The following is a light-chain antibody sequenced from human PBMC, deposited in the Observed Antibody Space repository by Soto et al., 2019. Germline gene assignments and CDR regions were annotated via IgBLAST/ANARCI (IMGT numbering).Light chain of an antibody. J-gene: IGLJ1*01. V-gene: IGLV2-14*01. Sequence: QSVLTQPASVSGSPGQSITISCTGTSSDVGYYNYVSWYQQHPGKVPKLMIYDVSNRPSGVSNRFSGSKSGNTASLTISGLQAEDEADYYCSSYTTSSTLVFGAGTKVTVL. CDR3: SSYTTSSTLV. CDR2: DVS. CDR1: SSDVGYYNY.